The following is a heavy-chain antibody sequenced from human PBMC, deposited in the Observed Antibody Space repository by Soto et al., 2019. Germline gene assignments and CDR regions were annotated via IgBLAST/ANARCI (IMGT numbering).Heavy chain of an antibody. D-gene: IGHD6-6*01. Sequence: AASVKVSCKASGGTFSSYAISWVRQAPGQGLEWMGGIIPIFGTANYAQKFQGRVTITADESTSTAYMELSSLRSEDTAVYYCASSRPDGMDVWGQGTTVTVSS. V-gene: IGHV1-69*13. CDR2: IIPIFGTA. CDR3: ASSRPDGMDV. J-gene: IGHJ6*02. CDR1: GGTFSSYA.